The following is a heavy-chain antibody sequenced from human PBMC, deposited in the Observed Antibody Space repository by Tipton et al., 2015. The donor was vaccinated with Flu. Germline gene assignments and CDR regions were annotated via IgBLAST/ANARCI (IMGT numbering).Heavy chain of an antibody. CDR3: AKEVGYCRSATCYKPFDY. CDR1: GFTFSSYW. D-gene: IGHD2-2*02. Sequence: SLRLSCAASGFTFSSYWMSWVRQAPGKGLEWVANIKQDGSVKYYVDSVKGRFTISRDNAKNSLYLQMNSLRAEDSGIYYCAKEVGYCRSATCYKPFDYWGQGTLVTVSS. V-gene: IGHV3-7*03. CDR2: IKQDGSVK. J-gene: IGHJ4*02.